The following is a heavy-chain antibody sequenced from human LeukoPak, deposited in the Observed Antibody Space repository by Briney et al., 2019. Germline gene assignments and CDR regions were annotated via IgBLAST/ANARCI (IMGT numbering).Heavy chain of an antibody. D-gene: IGHD1-26*01. Sequence: ASVKVSCKASGYTFTNYGISWVRQAPGQGLEWMGWISAHNGNTNYAQKLQGRVTMTTDTSTSTAYMELRSLRSDDTAVYYCARDRSGYEAFDIWGQGTRVTVSP. CDR1: GYTFTNYG. V-gene: IGHV1-18*01. CDR3: ARDRSGYEAFDI. J-gene: IGHJ3*02. CDR2: ISAHNGNT.